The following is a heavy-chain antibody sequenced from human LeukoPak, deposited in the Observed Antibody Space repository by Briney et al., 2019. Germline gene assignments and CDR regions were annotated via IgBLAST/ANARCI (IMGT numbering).Heavy chain of an antibody. Sequence: QPGGSLRLSCAASGFTFSNYAMHWVRKAPGKGLEWVAVISYDGSNKYYADSVKGRFTISRDNSKNTLYLQMNSLRAEDTAVYYCARPQYSSSVDAFDIWGQGTMVTVSS. CDR2: ISYDGSNK. CDR3: ARPQYSSSVDAFDI. D-gene: IGHD6-6*01. V-gene: IGHV3-30-3*01. CDR1: GFTFSNYA. J-gene: IGHJ3*02.